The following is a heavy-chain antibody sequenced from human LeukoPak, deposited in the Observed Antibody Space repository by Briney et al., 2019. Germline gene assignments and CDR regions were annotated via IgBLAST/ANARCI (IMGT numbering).Heavy chain of an antibody. CDR3: ARLGYSSGWFYSGYYYYGMDV. Sequence: ASVKVSCKASGHTFTSYDINWVRQATGQGLEWMGWMNPNSGNTGYAQKFQGRVTMTRNTSISTAYMELSSLRSEDTAVYYCARLGYSSGWFYSGYYYYGMDVWGQGTTVTVSS. V-gene: IGHV1-8*01. D-gene: IGHD6-19*01. CDR2: MNPNSGNT. J-gene: IGHJ6*02. CDR1: GHTFTSYD.